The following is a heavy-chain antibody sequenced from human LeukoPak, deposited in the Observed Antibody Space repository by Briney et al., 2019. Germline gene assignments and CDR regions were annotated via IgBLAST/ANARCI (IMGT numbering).Heavy chain of an antibody. Sequence: PGGSLRLSCAASGFTFSSYAMSWVRQAPGKGLEWVSAISGSGGSTYYADSVKGRFTISRDNAKSTLYLQMNSLRADDMALYYCTKASGYSSGAVDYWGQGTLVTVSS. D-gene: IGHD5-18*01. CDR3: TKASGYSSGAVDY. V-gene: IGHV3-23*01. CDR1: GFTFSSYA. J-gene: IGHJ4*02. CDR2: ISGSGGST.